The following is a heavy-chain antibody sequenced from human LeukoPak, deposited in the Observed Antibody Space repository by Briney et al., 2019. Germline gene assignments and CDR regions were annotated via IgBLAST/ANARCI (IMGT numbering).Heavy chain of an antibody. Sequence: KSSETLSLTCTVSGGSISSGDYYWSWIRQPPGKGREWIGYIYYSGSTYYNPSLKSRVTISVDTSKNQFSLKLSSVTAADTAVYYCARGDYDILTGYYLSWFDPWGQGTLVTVSS. D-gene: IGHD3-9*01. CDR1: GGSISSGDYY. CDR3: ARGDYDILTGYYLSWFDP. V-gene: IGHV4-30-4*08. J-gene: IGHJ5*02. CDR2: IYYSGST.